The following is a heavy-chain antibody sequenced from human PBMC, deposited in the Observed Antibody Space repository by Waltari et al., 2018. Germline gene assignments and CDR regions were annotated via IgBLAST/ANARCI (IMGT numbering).Heavy chain of an antibody. CDR3: ARNFPDIVVVPAAIPIPYYYGMDV. CDR2: IWYDGSNK. V-gene: IGHV3-33*01. CDR1: GFTFSSYG. Sequence: GFTFSSYGMHWVRQAPGKGLEWVAVIWYDGSNKYYADSVKGRFTISRDNSKNTLYLQMNSLRAEDTAVYYCARNFPDIVVVPAAIPIPYYYGMDVWGQGTTVTVSS. D-gene: IGHD2-2*01. J-gene: IGHJ6*02.